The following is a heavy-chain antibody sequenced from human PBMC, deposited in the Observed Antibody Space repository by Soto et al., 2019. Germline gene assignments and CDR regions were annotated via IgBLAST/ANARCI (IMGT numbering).Heavy chain of an antibody. V-gene: IGHV1-2*02. J-gene: IGHJ1*01. CDR3: ATRDYDILTGYLHI. CDR2: INADRGDT. D-gene: IGHD3-9*01. CDR1: EHTSTIYY. Sequence: QAHLVQSGAEVRKPGASVKVSCQALEHTSTIYYIHWVRQARGQGLEGMGWINADRGDTTYAEDFRGRVTFTRDTSTSTFHMELSRLRLDDTAMYFCATRDYDILTGYLHIWGQGTLITVSS.